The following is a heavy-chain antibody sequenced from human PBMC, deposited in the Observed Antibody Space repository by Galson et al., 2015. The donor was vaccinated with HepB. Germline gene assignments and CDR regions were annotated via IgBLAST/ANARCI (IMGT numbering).Heavy chain of an antibody. CDR2: ISYDGSNK. V-gene: IGHV3-30*18. D-gene: IGHD3-9*01. Sequence: SLGLSCAASGFTFSSYGMHWVRQAPGKGLEGVAVISYDGSNKYYADSVKGRFTISRDNSKNTLYLQMNSLRAEDTAVYYCAKDRAAYDMAGHGAGMDYWGQGTLVTVSS. CDR1: GFTFSSYG. CDR3: AKDRAAYDMAGHGAGMDY. J-gene: IGHJ4*02.